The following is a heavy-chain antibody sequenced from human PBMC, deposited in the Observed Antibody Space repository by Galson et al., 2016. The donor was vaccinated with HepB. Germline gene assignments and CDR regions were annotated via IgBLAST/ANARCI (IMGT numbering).Heavy chain of an antibody. CDR2: IKDDGSDK. CDR1: GFTFSVFW. V-gene: IGHV3-7*03. Sequence: SLRLSCAASGFTFSVFWMRWVRQAPGKGLEWVANIKDDGSDKYYVDSVKGRFTLSRENAKNLLFLQMTSLRAEDTAVYYCARGGSWGVDDWGQGTLVTCSS. J-gene: IGHJ4*02. CDR3: ARGGSWGVDD. D-gene: IGHD1-26*01.